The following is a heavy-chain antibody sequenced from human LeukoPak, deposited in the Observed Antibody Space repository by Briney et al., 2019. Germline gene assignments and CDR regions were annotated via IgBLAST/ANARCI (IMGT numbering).Heavy chain of an antibody. D-gene: IGHD3-22*01. Sequence: GGSLRLSCAASGFTFSSYAMSWVRQAPGKGLEWVSAISGSGGSTYYADSVKGRFTISRGNSKNTLYLQMNSLRAEDTAVYYCAKVYYYDSSGYYSAGLYSVYFDYWGQGTLVTVSS. J-gene: IGHJ4*02. CDR3: AKVYYYDSSGYYSAGLYSVYFDY. V-gene: IGHV3-23*01. CDR1: GFTFSSYA. CDR2: ISGSGGST.